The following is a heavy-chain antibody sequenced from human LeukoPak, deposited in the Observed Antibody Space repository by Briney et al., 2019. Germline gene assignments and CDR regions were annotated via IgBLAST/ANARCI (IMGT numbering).Heavy chain of an antibody. CDR3: ARETSQKGAHYMDV. V-gene: IGHV4-59*01. CDR2: IYYSGYT. D-gene: IGHD3-16*01. CDR1: GGSISSYY. Sequence: MASETLSPTCTVSGGSISSYYWSWIRQPPGKGLKWIGNIYYSGYTTYSPSLRSRVTISVDTSKNQFSLKLSSVTAADTAVYYCARETSQKGAHYMDVWGKGTTITISS. J-gene: IGHJ6*03.